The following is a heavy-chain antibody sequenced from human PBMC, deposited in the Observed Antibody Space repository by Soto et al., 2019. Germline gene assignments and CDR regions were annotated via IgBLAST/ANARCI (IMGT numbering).Heavy chain of an antibody. CDR2: ISYDGSNK. CDR3: ARVSPDYVWGSYRYTDFDY. J-gene: IGHJ4*02. V-gene: IGHV3-30-3*01. CDR1: GFTFSSYA. D-gene: IGHD3-16*02. Sequence: VQLVVSGGLVVRPGGSLRLSCAASGFTFSSYAMHWVRQAPGKGLEWVAVISYDGSNKYYADSVKGRFTISRDNSKNTLYLQMNSLRAEDTAVYYCARVSPDYVWGSYRYTDFDYWGQGTLVTVSS.